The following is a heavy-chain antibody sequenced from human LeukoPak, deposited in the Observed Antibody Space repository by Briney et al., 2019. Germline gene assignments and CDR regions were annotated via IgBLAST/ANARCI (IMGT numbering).Heavy chain of an antibody. CDR2: INQSGST. CDR1: GGSFSDYD. V-gene: IGHV4-34*01. J-gene: IGHJ4*02. CDR3: ARYVPVKTGTTRASFDS. D-gene: IGHD1-1*01. Sequence: SETLSLTCAVSGGSFSDYDWGWIRQPPGKGLEWIGEINQSGSTNDNPSLKSRVTMSVDTSKSQFSLNLRSVTAADTAVYYCARYVPVKTGTTRASFDSWGQGTLVTVSS.